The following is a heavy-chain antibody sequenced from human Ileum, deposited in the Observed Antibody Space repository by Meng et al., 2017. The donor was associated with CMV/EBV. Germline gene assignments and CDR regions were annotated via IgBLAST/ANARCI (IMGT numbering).Heavy chain of an antibody. CDR2: INPNTGGA. V-gene: IGHV1-2*06. Sequence: CETSGYNFPAYYVHWVRQSPGQGLEWMGRINPNTGGASYSQKFQDRVTITSDLSLRTVYMEMTSLTSDDTALYYGARDTSSGYYFHYWGRGTLVTVSS. J-gene: IGHJ4*01. CDR1: GYNFPAYY. D-gene: IGHD3-22*01. CDR3: ARDTSSGYYFHY.